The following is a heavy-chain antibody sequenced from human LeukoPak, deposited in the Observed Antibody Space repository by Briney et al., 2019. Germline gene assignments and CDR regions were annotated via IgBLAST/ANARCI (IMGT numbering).Heavy chain of an antibody. J-gene: IGHJ3*02. CDR2: ISAYNGNT. D-gene: IGHD4-17*01. CDR1: GGTFSSYA. CDR3: ARQRGPGDPDAFDI. Sequence: ASVKVSCKASGGTFSSYAISWVRQAPGQGLEWMGWISAYNGNTNYAQKLQGRVTMTTDTSTSTAYMELRSLRSDDTAVYYCARQRGPGDPDAFDIWGQGTMVTVSS. V-gene: IGHV1-18*01.